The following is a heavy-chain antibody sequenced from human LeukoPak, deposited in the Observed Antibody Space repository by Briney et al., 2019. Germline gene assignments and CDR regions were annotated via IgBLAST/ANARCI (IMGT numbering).Heavy chain of an antibody. V-gene: IGHV4-39*01. CDR1: GGSISSSSYY. CDR3: AKNSGYDYNFDY. Sequence: PSGTLSLTCTVSGGSISSSSYYWGWIRQPPGKGLEWIGSIYYSGSTYYNPSLKSRVTISVDTSKNQFSLKLSSVTAADTAVYYCAKNSGYDYNFDYWGQGTLVTVSS. J-gene: IGHJ4*02. D-gene: IGHD5-12*01. CDR2: IYYSGST.